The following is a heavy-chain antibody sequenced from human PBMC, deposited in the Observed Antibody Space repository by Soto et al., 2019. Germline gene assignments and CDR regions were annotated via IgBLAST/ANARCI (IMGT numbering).Heavy chain of an antibody. D-gene: IGHD4-17*01. Sequence: QVQLQASGPGLVKPSETLSLTCTVSGGSISRYYWNWIRQSPGKGLEWIGYIYYSGSTKYNPSLKSRVTISIDTSKTHFSRDLNSVTAADTAVYYCARSGLREEYYFDSWGQGTLVTVSS. CDR1: GGSISRYY. J-gene: IGHJ4*02. V-gene: IGHV4-59*01. CDR3: ARSGLREEYYFDS. CDR2: IYYSGST.